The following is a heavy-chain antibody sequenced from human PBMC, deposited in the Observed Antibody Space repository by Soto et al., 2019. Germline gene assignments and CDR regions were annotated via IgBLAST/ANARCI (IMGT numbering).Heavy chain of an antibody. CDR2: INTDGSTT. J-gene: IGHJ4*02. CDR3: ASDLIAGRNY. Sequence: EVQLVESGGGLVQPGGSLRLSCAASGFTFSSHWMHWVRQDPGKGLVWVSDINTDGSTTRYADSVKGRFSISRDNAKNTVYLQMNRLRAEDTAVYYCASDLIAGRNYWGQGTLVPVFS. D-gene: IGHD3-10*01. V-gene: IGHV3-74*01. CDR1: GFTFSSHW.